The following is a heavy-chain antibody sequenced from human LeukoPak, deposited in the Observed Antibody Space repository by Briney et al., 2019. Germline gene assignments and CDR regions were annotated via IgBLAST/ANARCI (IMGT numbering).Heavy chain of an antibody. CDR2: IYHSGST. CDR3: ARAASIAVASPGTFDY. D-gene: IGHD6-19*01. V-gene: IGHV4-38-2*01. CDR1: GYSINSGYY. Sequence: SETLPLTCAVSGYSINSGYYWGWIRQPPGKGLEWIGSIYHSGSTYYNPSLKSRVTISVDTSKNQFSLRLSSVIAADTAVYYCARAASIAVASPGTFDYWGQGTLVTVSS. J-gene: IGHJ4*02.